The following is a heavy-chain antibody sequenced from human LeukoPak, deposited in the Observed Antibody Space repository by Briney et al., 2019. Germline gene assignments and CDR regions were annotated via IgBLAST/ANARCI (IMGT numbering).Heavy chain of an antibody. CDR3: ARHGGIIAAAGTRAFDI. J-gene: IGHJ3*02. CDR1: GGSISSSNW. D-gene: IGHD6-13*01. V-gene: IGHV4-4*02. CDR2: IYHSGST. Sequence: SETLSLTCAVSGGSISSSNWWSWVRQPPGKGLEWIGEIYHSGSTNYNPSLKSRVTISVDKSKNQFSLKLSSVTAADTAVYYCARHGGIIAAAGTRAFDIWGQGTMVTVSS.